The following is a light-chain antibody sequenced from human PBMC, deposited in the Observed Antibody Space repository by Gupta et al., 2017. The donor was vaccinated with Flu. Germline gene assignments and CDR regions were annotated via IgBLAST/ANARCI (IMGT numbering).Light chain of an antibody. J-gene: IGLJ3*02. CDR3: SSYATSSTWV. Sequence: QSALTQPASVSGSPGQSITISCTGTSSDIGGYNYVSWYQQHPGKAPKLMIYEVSNRPSGVSNRFSGSTSDNTASLTISGLQAEDEADYYCSSYATSSTWVFGGGTKLTVL. CDR1: SSDIGGYNY. V-gene: IGLV2-14*01. CDR2: EVS.